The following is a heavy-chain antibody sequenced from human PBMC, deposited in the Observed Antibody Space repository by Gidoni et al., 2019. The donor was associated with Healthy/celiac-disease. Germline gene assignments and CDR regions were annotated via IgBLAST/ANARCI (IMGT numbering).Heavy chain of an antibody. J-gene: IGHJ4*02. V-gene: IGHV3-30*18. CDR1: GFTFSSYG. Sequence: QVQLVASGGGVVQPGRSLRISSAAPGFTFSSYGMHWVRQAQGKGLDWVAVISYDGSNKYYADSVKGRFTISRDNSKNTLYLQMNSLRAEDTAVYYCAKTGQRYSYGYYGYWGQGTLVTVSS. CDR2: ISYDGSNK. D-gene: IGHD5-18*01. CDR3: AKTGQRYSYGYYGY.